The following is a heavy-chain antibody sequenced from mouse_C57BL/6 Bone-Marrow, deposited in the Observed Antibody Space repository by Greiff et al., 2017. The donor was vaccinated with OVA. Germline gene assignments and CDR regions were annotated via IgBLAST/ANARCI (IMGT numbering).Heavy chain of an antibody. CDR2: ISSGGSYT. D-gene: IGHD1-1*01. J-gene: IGHJ1*03. Sequence: EVQLVESGGDLVKPGGSLKLSCAASGFTFSSYGMSWVRQTPDKRLEWVATISSGGSYTYYPDSVKGRFTISRDNAKNTLYLQMSSLKSEDTARYYGARACYGCYWYFEVWGTGTTVTVAS. CDR1: GFTFSSYG. CDR3: ARACYGCYWYFEV. V-gene: IGHV5-6*01.